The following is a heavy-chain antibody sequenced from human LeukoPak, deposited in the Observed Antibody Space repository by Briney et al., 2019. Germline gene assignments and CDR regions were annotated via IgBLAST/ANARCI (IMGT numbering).Heavy chain of an antibody. CDR3: ARGDCSSTRCLGDAFDI. Sequence: GGSLRLSCAASGFTFSSYGMHWVRQAPGKGLEWVAVIWYDGSNKYYADSVKGRFTISRDNSKNTLYLQMNSLRAEDTAVYYCARGDCSSTRCLGDAFDIWCQGPMVTVSS. J-gene: IGHJ3*02. CDR2: IWYDGSNK. CDR1: GFTFSSYG. D-gene: IGHD2-2*01. V-gene: IGHV3-33*01.